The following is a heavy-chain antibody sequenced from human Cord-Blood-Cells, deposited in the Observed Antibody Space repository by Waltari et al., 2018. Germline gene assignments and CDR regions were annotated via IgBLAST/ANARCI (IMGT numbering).Heavy chain of an antibody. J-gene: IGHJ4*02. Sequence: EVQLVASRGGLIQPGGSLRISCAASGFPVRSNYMRWVRQAPVKGLEWVSVIYSGGSTYYADSVKGRFTISRDNSKNTLYLQMNSLRAEDTAVYYCARSWYFDYWGQGTLVTVSS. D-gene: IGHD6-13*01. CDR2: IYSGGST. CDR1: GFPVRSNY. CDR3: ARSWYFDY. V-gene: IGHV3-53*01.